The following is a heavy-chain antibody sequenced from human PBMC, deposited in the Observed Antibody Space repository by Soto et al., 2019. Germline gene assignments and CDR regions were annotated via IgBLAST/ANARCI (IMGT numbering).Heavy chain of an antibody. D-gene: IGHD2-21*01. Sequence: ASETLSLTCTFSGCSISSSGYYWGWIRQPPGKGLEWIGYIYYSGNIYYNPSLKSRVTISVDRSKNQFSLMLSSVTAADTAVYSCARIPSPWGQGTLVTVSS. CDR3: ARIPSP. V-gene: IGHV4-61*05. CDR1: GCSISSSGYY. CDR2: IYYSGNI. J-gene: IGHJ5*02.